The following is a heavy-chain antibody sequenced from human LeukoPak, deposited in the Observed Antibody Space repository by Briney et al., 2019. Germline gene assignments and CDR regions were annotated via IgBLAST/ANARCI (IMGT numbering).Heavy chain of an antibody. CDR2: INPNSGAT. CDR3: ARDRDYGSGIFDY. CDR1: GYTFTGYY. Sequence: ASVKVSCKPSGYTFTGYYMHWVRQAPGQGLEWMGWINPNSGATNYAQKFQGRVTVTRDTSISTAYMELNRLRSDDTAMYYCARDRDYGSGIFDYWGQGTLVTVSS. V-gene: IGHV1-2*02. D-gene: IGHD3-10*01. J-gene: IGHJ4*02.